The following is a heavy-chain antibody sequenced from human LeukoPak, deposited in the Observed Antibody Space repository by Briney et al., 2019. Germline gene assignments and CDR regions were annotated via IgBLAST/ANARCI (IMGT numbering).Heavy chain of an antibody. J-gene: IGHJ4*02. Sequence: QTGGSLGLSCAASGFTFSSYWMSWVRQAPGKGLEWVANIKQDGSEKYYVDSVKGRFTISRDNAKNSLYLQMNSLRAEDTAVYYCARSRITMVRGVILLFDYWGQGTLVTVSS. CDR3: ARSRITMVRGVILLFDY. CDR2: IKQDGSEK. V-gene: IGHV3-7*01. D-gene: IGHD3-10*01. CDR1: GFTFSSYW.